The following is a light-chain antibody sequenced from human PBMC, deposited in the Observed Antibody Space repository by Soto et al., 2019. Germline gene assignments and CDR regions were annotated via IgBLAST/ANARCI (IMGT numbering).Light chain of an antibody. CDR3: SSYTSSSTLV. CDR2: EVS. V-gene: IGLV2-14*01. J-gene: IGLJ3*02. CDR1: SSDVGAYNY. Sequence: QSALTQPASVSGSPGQSITISCTGTSSDVGAYNYVSWYQQHPGKAPKLMIYEVSNRPSGVSNRFSGSKSGNTASLTISGLQAVDEDDYHCSSYTSSSTLVFGGGTKVTVL.